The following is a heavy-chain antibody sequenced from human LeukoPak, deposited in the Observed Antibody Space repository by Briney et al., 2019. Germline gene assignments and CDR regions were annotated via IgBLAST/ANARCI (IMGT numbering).Heavy chain of an antibody. J-gene: IGHJ4*02. CDR1: GYRFTTDY. CDR2: IYPDDSET. CDR3: ARYYCSGGSCYSAHFDY. D-gene: IGHD2-15*01. Sequence: GESLKISCKASGYRFTTDYIGWVRQMPGKGLEWMGIIYPDDSETNYSPSFQGQVSMSVDKSITTAYLQWSSLKASDTAMYYCARYYCSGGSCYSAHFDYWGQGTLVTVSS. V-gene: IGHV5-51*01.